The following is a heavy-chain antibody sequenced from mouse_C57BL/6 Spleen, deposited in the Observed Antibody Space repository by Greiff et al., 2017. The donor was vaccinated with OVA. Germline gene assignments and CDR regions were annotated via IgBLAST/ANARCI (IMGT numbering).Heavy chain of an antibody. V-gene: IGHV1-53*01. J-gene: IGHJ4*01. CDR1: GYTFTSYW. CDR3: ARHYSNYEGYAMDY. D-gene: IGHD2-5*01. Sequence: QVHVKQPGTELVKPGASVKLSCKASGYTFTSYWMHWVKQRPGQGLEWIGNINPSNGGTNYNEKFKSKATLTVDKSSSTAYMQLSSLTSEDSAVYYCARHYSNYEGYAMDYWGQGTSVTVSS. CDR2: INPSNGGT.